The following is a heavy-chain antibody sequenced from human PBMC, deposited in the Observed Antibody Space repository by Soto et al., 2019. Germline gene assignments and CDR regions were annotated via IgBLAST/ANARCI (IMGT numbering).Heavy chain of an antibody. CDR1: GFTFSSYG. D-gene: IGHD3-3*01. Sequence: GGSLRLSCAASGFTFSSYGMHWVRQAPGKGLEWVAVISYDGSNKYYADSVKGRFTISRDNSKNTLYLQMNSLRAEDTAVYYCAKGCCKDTIFGVVITNNWFDPWGQGTLVTVSS. CDR2: ISYDGSNK. J-gene: IGHJ5*02. CDR3: AKGCCKDTIFGVVITNNWFDP. V-gene: IGHV3-30*18.